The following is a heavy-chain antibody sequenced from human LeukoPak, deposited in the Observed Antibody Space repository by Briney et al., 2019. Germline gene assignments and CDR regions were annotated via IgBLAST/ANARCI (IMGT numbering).Heavy chain of an antibody. CDR1: GFTFRNYW. CDR3: ARDGGLHTNFDY. D-gene: IGHD2-15*01. V-gene: IGHV3-7*01. CDR2: AKPDGTAE. J-gene: IGHJ4*02. Sequence: GGSLRLSCAASGFTFRNYWMGWVRQAPGKGLEWVANAKPDGTAEYYADSVRGRFTTSRDNTNNFLYLQMNSLRGEDTAVYYCARDGGLHTNFDYWGQGTLVTVSS.